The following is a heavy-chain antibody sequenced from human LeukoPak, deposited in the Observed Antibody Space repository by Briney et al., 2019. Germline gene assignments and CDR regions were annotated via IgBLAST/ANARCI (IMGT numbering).Heavy chain of an antibody. CDR2: MNPNSGAT. D-gene: IGHD6-6*01. CDR1: GYTFSNND. Sequence: ASVKVSCKTSGYTFSNNDINWVRQPPGQGLEWMGWMNPNSGATGYAQKFQGRVTMTRDTSISTAYMELSSLRSEDTGVYYCAREGRSSSLDYWGQGTLVTVSS. V-gene: IGHV1-8*01. J-gene: IGHJ4*02. CDR3: AREGRSSSLDY.